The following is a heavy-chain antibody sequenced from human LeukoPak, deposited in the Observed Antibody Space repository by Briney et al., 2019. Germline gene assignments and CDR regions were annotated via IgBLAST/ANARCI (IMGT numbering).Heavy chain of an antibody. Sequence: GGSLGLSCAASGFTFSSYIMSWVRQAPGKGLEWVSSITASGGSTYYADSVRGRFTISRDNSKNTLYVQLNSLRGEDTAVYYCAKGNNSRATSFDYWGQGTLVTVSS. CDR1: GFTFSSYI. V-gene: IGHV3-23*01. J-gene: IGHJ4*02. CDR3: AKGNNSRATSFDY. CDR2: ITASGGST. D-gene: IGHD2/OR15-2a*01.